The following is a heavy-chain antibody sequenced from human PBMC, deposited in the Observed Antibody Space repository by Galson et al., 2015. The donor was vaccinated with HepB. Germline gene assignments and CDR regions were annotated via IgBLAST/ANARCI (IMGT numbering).Heavy chain of an antibody. V-gene: IGHV3-23*01. J-gene: IGHJ6*02. D-gene: IGHD3-22*01. CDR3: ARDNSPLGYYYGMDV. CDR2: ISGSGGNT. CDR1: GFIFSNYA. Sequence: SLRLSCAASGFIFSNYAMSWVRQAPGKGLEWVSDISGSGGNTYYADSVKGRFTTSRDNSKNTLYLQMNSLRVEDTAVYYCARDNSPLGYYYGMDVWGQGTTVSVSS.